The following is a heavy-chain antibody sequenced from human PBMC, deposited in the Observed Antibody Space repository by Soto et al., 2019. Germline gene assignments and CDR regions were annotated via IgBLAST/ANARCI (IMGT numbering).Heavy chain of an antibody. D-gene: IGHD6-25*01. CDR3: ARDLPGIEAAGNWGGIDY. J-gene: IGHJ4*02. CDR2: IWYDGSNK. Sequence: QVQLVESGGGVVQPGRSLRLSCAASGFTFSSYGMHWVRQAPGKGLEWVAVIWYDGSNKYYADSVKGRFTISRDNSKNTVYLQMNSLRAEETGVYYCARDLPGIEAAGNWGGIDYWGQGTLVTVSS. CDR1: GFTFSSYG. V-gene: IGHV3-33*01.